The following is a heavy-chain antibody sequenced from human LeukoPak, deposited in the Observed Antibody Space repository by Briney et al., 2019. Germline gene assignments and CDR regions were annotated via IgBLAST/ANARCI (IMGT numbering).Heavy chain of an antibody. V-gene: IGHV4-30-2*01. Sequence: SQTLSLTCAVSGGSISSGGYSWSWIRQPPGKGLEWIGYIYHSGSTYYNPSLKSRVTISVDRSKNQFSLKLSSVTAADTAVYYCARGRFHSGHPGFDPWGQGTPVTVSS. D-gene: IGHD3-10*01. CDR3: ARGRFHSGHPGFDP. CDR2: IYHSGST. CDR1: GGSISSGGYS. J-gene: IGHJ5*02.